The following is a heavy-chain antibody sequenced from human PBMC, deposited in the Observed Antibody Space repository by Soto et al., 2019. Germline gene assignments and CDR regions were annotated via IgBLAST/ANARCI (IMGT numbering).Heavy chain of an antibody. V-gene: IGHV4-59*12. CDR2: IYYSGST. Sequence: SETLSLTCTVSGGSISSYYWSWIRQPPGKGLEWIGYIYYSGSTNYNPSLKSRVTISVDTSKNQFSLKLSSVTAADTAVYYCARDPGYSSSGYPKNYYYYGMDGWGQGTTVTVSS. CDR3: ARDPGYSSSGYPKNYYYYGMDG. J-gene: IGHJ6*02. CDR1: GGSISSYY. D-gene: IGHD6-13*01.